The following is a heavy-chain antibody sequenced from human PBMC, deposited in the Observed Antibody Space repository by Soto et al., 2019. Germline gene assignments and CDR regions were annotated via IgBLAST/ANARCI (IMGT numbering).Heavy chain of an antibody. D-gene: IGHD3-3*01. CDR2: INHSGST. V-gene: IGHV4-34*01. J-gene: IGHJ6*02. CDR1: GGSFSGYY. CDR3: ARERRRETIFGGIYYYSYGMDV. Sequence: SETLSLTCAVYGGSFSGYYWSWIRQPPGKGLEWIVEINHSGSTNYNPSLKSRVTISVDTSKNQFSLKLSSVTAADTAVYYCARERRRETIFGGIYYYSYGMDVRGQGTTVTVSS.